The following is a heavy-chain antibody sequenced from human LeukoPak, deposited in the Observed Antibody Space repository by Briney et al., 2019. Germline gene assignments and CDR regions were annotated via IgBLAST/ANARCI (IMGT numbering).Heavy chain of an antibody. D-gene: IGHD6-25*01. CDR1: GFSFSSYW. J-gene: IGHJ4*02. CDR2: INSNGSTT. CDR3: ARVVAAAAKDY. V-gene: IGHV3-74*01. Sequence: GGSLRLSCAASGFSFSSYWMHWVRQAPGKGLVWVSRINSNGSTTSYADSVKGRFTISRDNAKNTLYLQMNSLRADDTAVYYCARVVAAAAKDYWGQGTLVTVSS.